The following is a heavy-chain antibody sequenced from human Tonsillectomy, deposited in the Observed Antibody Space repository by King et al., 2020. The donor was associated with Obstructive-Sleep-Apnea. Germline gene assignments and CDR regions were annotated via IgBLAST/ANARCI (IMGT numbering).Heavy chain of an antibody. CDR3: ARGQPQSDILTGVDY. J-gene: IGHJ4*02. D-gene: IGHD3-9*01. V-gene: IGHV3-30-3*01. Sequence: VQLVESGGGVVQPGTSLRLSCASSGFTFNTFPMHWVRQAPGKGLEWGAGISYDGGKIYYADSVKGRFTISRDNSKSTMYLQVNSLRTEDTAVYFCARGQPQSDILTGVDYWGQGTLVTVSS. CDR1: GFTFNTFP. CDR2: ISYDGGKI.